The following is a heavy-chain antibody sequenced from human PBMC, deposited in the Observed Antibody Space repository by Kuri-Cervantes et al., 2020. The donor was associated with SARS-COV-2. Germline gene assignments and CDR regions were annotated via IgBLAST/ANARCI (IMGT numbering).Heavy chain of an antibody. V-gene: IGHV3-49*04. Sequence: GESLKISCTASGFTFGDYAMSRVRQAPGRGLEWVGFIRSKANGGTTTYAASVKGRITISRDNSKSIAYLQMNSLKTEDTAVYYCTRNELVYYYYGMDVWGQGTTVTVSS. D-gene: IGHD2-8*02. CDR2: IRSKANGGTT. CDR3: TRNELVYYYYGMDV. J-gene: IGHJ6*02. CDR1: GFTFGDYA.